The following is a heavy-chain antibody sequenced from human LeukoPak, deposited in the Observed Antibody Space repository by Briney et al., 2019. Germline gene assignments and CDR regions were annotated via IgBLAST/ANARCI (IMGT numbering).Heavy chain of an antibody. CDR3: ARVSCSGGSCYHFDY. Sequence: ASVKVSCKASGYTFTGYYMHWVRQAPGQGLEWMGWINPNSGGTNYAQKFQGRVTMTRDTSISTAYMELSRLRSDDTAVYYCARVSCSGGSCYHFDYWGQGTLVTVSS. CDR2: INPNSGGT. CDR1: GYTFTGYY. J-gene: IGHJ4*02. D-gene: IGHD2-15*01. V-gene: IGHV1-2*02.